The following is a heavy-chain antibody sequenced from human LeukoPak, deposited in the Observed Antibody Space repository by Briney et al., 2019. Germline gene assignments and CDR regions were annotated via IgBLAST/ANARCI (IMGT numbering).Heavy chain of an antibody. V-gene: IGHV3-21*01. CDR3: ARDTLGSSH. Sequence: PGGSLRLSCTASGFTFTSYSINWVRQAPGKGLEWVSSISSSSGYIYYADSVKGRFTISRDNAKNSLYLQMNSLRAEDTAVYYCARDTLGSSHWGQGTLVTVSS. D-gene: IGHD3-16*01. CDR1: GFTFTSYS. CDR2: ISSSSGYI. J-gene: IGHJ4*02.